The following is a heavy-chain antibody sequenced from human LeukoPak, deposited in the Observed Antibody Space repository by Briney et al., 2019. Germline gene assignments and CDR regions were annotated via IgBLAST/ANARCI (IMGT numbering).Heavy chain of an antibody. CDR2: IYYSGST. J-gene: IGHJ6*04. Sequence: SETLSLTCTDSGGSISSYYWSWIRQPPGKGLEWIGYIYYSGSTNYNPSLKSRVTISVDTSKNQFSLKLSSVTAADTAVYYCARDRGIVVVPAAIYGASYYYYGMDVWGKGTTVTVSS. CDR1: GGSISSYY. D-gene: IGHD2-2*02. CDR3: ARDRGIVVVPAAIYGASYYYYGMDV. V-gene: IGHV4-59*01.